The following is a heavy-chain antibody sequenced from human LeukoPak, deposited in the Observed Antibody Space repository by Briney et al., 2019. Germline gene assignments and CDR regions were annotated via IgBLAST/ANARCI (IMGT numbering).Heavy chain of an antibody. D-gene: IGHD3-3*01. CDR1: GFNFSYSW. Sequence: GGSLRLSCAASGFNFSYSWMSWVRQAPGKGLEWVATINEDESETYYADSVMGRFTISGDNAENSLFLQMTSLRGEDTAVYFCARRTTIFPRRYFFDYWGQGTLVTVSS. V-gene: IGHV3-7*01. CDR2: INEDESET. J-gene: IGHJ4*02. CDR3: ARRTTIFPRRYFFDY.